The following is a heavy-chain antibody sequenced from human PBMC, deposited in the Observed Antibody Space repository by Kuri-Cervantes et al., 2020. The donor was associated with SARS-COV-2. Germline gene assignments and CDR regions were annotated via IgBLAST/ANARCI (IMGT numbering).Heavy chain of an antibody. CDR3: AKAKSPNAALVPADY. V-gene: IGHV3-7*02. CDR2: INQDGSEE. J-gene: IGHJ4*02. Sequence: GGSLRLSCAASGFTFSDKWMSWVRQAPGKGLEWVANINQDGSEEFYVESVKGRFTISRDNARNSLYLQMNSLRAEDTALYYCAKAKSPNAALVPADYWGQGTLVTVSS. D-gene: IGHD5-18*01. CDR1: GFTFSDKW.